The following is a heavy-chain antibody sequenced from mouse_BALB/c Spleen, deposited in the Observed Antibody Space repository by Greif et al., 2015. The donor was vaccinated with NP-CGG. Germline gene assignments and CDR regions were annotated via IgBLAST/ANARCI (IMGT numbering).Heavy chain of an antibody. Sequence: EVNVVESGGGLVKPGGSLKLSCAASGFTFSDYYMYWVRQTPEKRLEWVATISDGGSYTYYPDSVKGRFTISRDNAKNNPGLQRSRLKTENTVWYICARDIYYSTLNWCVYWVHGTLVTVSA. D-gene: IGHD2-5*01. CDR1: GFTFSDYY. V-gene: IGHV5-4*02. CDR3: ARDIYYSTLNWCVY. CDR2: ISDGGSYT. J-gene: IGHJ3*01.